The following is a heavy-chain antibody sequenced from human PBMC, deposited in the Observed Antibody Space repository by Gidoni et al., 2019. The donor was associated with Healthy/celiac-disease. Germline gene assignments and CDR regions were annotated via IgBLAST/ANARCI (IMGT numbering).Heavy chain of an antibody. V-gene: IGHV3-30-3*01. CDR3: ARDSSGPVDY. Sequence: VAVISYDGSNKYYADSVKGRFTISRDNSKNTLYLQMNSLRAEDTAVYYCARDSSGPVDYWGQGTLVTVSS. CDR2: ISYDGSNK. J-gene: IGHJ4*02. D-gene: IGHD3-22*01.